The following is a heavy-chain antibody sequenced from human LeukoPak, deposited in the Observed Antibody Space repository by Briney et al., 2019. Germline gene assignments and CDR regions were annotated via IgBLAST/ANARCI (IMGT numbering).Heavy chain of an antibody. CDR1: GFTFSIYA. CDR2: INSDGSST. V-gene: IGHV3-74*01. Sequence: GGSLRLSCAASGFTFSIYAMSWVRQAPGKGLVWVSRINSDGSSTSYADSVKGRFTISRDNAKNTLYLQMNSLRAEDTAVYYCARDQYYYDSSGPCYWGQGTLVTVSS. J-gene: IGHJ4*02. CDR3: ARDQYYYDSSGPCY. D-gene: IGHD3-22*01.